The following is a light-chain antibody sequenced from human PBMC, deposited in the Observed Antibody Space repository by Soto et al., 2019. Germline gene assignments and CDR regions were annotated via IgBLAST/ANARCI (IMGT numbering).Light chain of an antibody. CDR3: LQYDNWPRT. CDR1: QSVSSD. Sequence: DIVMTQSPATLSVSPGETATLSCRASQSVSSDLAWYQQKPGQSPRLLIYSVSTRATGIPARFSGSGFGTEFSLIISSLQSEDFALYFCLQYDNWPRTFGQGTKVDI. CDR2: SVS. V-gene: IGKV3-15*01. J-gene: IGKJ1*01.